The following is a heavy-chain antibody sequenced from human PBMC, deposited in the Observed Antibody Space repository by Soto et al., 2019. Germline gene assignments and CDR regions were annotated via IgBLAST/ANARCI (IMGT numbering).Heavy chain of an antibody. CDR3: ARENSGSYHRHFDY. D-gene: IGHD1-26*01. J-gene: IGHJ4*01. CDR1: GYSLPNFG. Sequence: ASVKVSCKASGYSLPNFGLSWVRQAPGQGLEWMGCISAYNANTNYAQKFQGRVTMTTDTSTSTAFMELRGLRSDDTAVYYCARENSGSYHRHFDYWGQGTLVTVSS. CDR2: ISAYNANT. V-gene: IGHV1-18*01.